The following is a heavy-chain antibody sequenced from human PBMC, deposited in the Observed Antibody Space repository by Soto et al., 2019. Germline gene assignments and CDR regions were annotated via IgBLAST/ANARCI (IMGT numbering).Heavy chain of an antibody. Sequence: QVQLQESGPGLVKPSQTLSLTCTVSGGSISSGGYYWSWIRQHPGKGLEWIGYIYYSGSTYYNPSLKSRVTISVDTSKNQFSLKLSSVTAADTAVYYCARLSWVDTMIVVRGAFDIWGQGTMVTVSS. J-gene: IGHJ3*02. V-gene: IGHV4-31*03. D-gene: IGHD3-22*01. CDR2: IYYSGST. CDR3: ARLSWVDTMIVVRGAFDI. CDR1: GGSISSGGYY.